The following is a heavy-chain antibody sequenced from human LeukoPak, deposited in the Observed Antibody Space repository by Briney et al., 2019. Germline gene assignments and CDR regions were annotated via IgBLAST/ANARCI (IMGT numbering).Heavy chain of an antibody. CDR2: IKEDGSEK. D-gene: IGHD2-21*01. CDR3: ARATASNWFDP. J-gene: IGHJ5*02. V-gene: IGHV3-7*01. Sequence: GGSLRLSCAASGFTFSSYWMSWVRQAPGKGLEWVANIKEDGSEKHYVDPVKGRFTISRDNAKNSLSLQMNSLRAEDTAVYYCARATASNWFDPWGQGTLVTVSS. CDR1: GFTFSSYW.